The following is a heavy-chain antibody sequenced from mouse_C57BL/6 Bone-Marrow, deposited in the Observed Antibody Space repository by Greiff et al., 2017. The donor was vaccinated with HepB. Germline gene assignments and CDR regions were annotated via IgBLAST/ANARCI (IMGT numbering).Heavy chain of an antibody. CDR2: ISNLAYSI. CDR3: ARSNDYDGYYAMDY. J-gene: IGHJ4*01. D-gene: IGHD2-4*01. CDR1: GFTFSDYG. Sequence: DVMLVESGGGLVQPGGSLKLSCAASGFTFSDYGMAWVRQAPRKGPEWVAFISNLAYSIYYADTVTGRFTISRENAKNTLYLEMSSLRSEDTAMYYCARSNDYDGYYAMDYWGQGTSVTVSS. V-gene: IGHV5-15*01.